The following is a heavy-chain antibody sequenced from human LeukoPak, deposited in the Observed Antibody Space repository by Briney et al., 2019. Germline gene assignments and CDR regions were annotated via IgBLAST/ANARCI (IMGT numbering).Heavy chain of an antibody. Sequence: SETLSLTCTVSGGSISSSNYYWGWIRQPPGKGLEWIGTIHYSGNTYYNPSLKSRVAISVDTSKNQFSLRLSSVTAADTAVYYCARDFGDYRVDYWGQGTLVTVSP. D-gene: IGHD4-17*01. CDR2: IHYSGNT. J-gene: IGHJ4*02. CDR1: GGSISSSNYY. V-gene: IGHV4-39*01. CDR3: ARDFGDYRVDY.